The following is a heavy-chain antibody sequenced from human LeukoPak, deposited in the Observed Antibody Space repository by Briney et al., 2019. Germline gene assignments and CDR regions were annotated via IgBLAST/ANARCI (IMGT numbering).Heavy chain of an antibody. J-gene: IGHJ1*01. Sequence: GGSLRLSCEVSGFTFSSYSMTWVRQVPGKGLEWIAYMTATSNTFYYADSVKGRFTISRDNARNSLFLQMNSLTVEDTAAYYCARSLSGYDPLSAFWGQGTLVTVSS. V-gene: IGHV3-48*04. CDR2: MTATSNTF. CDR1: GFTFSSYS. CDR3: ARSLSGYDPLSAF. D-gene: IGHD5-12*01.